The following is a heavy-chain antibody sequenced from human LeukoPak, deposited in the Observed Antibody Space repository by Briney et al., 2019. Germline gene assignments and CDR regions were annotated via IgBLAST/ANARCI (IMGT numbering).Heavy chain of an antibody. D-gene: IGHD3-3*01. J-gene: IGHJ6*03. CDR3: ARQDFYYYYMDV. CDR1: GGSTSHYY. CDR2: IFYSGST. V-gene: IGHV4-59*08. Sequence: SETLSLTCTVSGGSTSHYYWSWIRQPPGKGLEWIGYIFYSGSTDYNSALKSRVTISLDPSKNQFSLKLTSVTAADTAVYYCARQDFYYYYMDVWGKGTTVTVSS.